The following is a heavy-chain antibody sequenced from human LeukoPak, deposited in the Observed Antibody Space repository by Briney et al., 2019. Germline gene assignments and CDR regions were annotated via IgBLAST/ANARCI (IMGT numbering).Heavy chain of an antibody. Sequence: GGSLRLSCAASGFTFSSYSMNWVRQAPGKGLEWVSSISSSSSYIYYADSVKGRFTISRDNAKNSLYLQMNSLRAEDTAVYYCARRHSGSYSDAFDIWGQGTMVTVSS. J-gene: IGHJ3*02. D-gene: IGHD1-26*01. CDR3: ARRHSGSYSDAFDI. CDR2: ISSSSSYI. V-gene: IGHV3-21*01. CDR1: GFTFSSYS.